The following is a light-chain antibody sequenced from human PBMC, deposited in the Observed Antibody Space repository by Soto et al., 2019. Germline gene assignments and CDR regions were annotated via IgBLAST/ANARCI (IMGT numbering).Light chain of an antibody. V-gene: IGKV3-11*01. Sequence: EIVLTQSPATLSMSPGERATLSCRASQSVSSFLAWYQQKPGQAPRLLMYEVFNRATGIPARFSGAGSGTDFTLTTSNLESEDFAVYYCQQRSNWPWTFGQGTKVEMK. CDR2: EVF. CDR3: QQRSNWPWT. J-gene: IGKJ1*01. CDR1: QSVSSF.